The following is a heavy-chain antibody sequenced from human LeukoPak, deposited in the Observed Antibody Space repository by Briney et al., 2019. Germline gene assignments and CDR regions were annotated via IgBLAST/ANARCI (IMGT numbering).Heavy chain of an antibody. J-gene: IGHJ4*02. D-gene: IGHD6-13*01. CDR1: GYSISSGYY. V-gene: IGHV4-38-2*01. CDR2: IYHSGST. Sequence: SETLSLTCAVSGYSISSGYYCGWIRQPPGKGLEWIGSIYHSGSTYYNPSLKSRVTISVDTSKNQFSLKLSSVTAADTAVYYCARSYRIAAAGKLDYWGQGTLVTVSS. CDR3: ARSYRIAAAGKLDY.